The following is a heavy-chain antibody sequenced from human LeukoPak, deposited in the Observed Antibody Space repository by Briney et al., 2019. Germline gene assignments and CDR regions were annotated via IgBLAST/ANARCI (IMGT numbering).Heavy chain of an antibody. Sequence: SETLSLTCAVYGGSFSGYYWSWIRQPPGKGLEWIGEINHSGSTNYNPSLKSRVTISVDTSKNQFSLKLSSVTAADTAVYYCVSGIYGSSWDYWGQGTLVTVSS. J-gene: IGHJ4*02. CDR3: VSGIYGSSWDY. CDR1: GGSFSGYY. D-gene: IGHD6-13*01. CDR2: INHSGST. V-gene: IGHV4-34*01.